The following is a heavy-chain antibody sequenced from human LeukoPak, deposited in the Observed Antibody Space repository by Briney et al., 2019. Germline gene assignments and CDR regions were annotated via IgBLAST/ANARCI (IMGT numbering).Heavy chain of an antibody. J-gene: IGHJ4*02. Sequence: GGSLRLSCAASGFTFGSSAMHWVRQAPGKGLECVAFIQFDGSYKHYSDSVKGRFTISRDNSKNTLYLEMNSLRPEDTAVYYCATHCSGTACHRDYWGQGTLVTISS. CDR3: ATHCSGTACHRDY. V-gene: IGHV3-30*02. CDR1: GFTFGSSA. D-gene: IGHD2-2*01. CDR2: IQFDGSYK.